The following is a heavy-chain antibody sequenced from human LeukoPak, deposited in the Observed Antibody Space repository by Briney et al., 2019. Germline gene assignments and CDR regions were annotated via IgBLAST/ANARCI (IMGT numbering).Heavy chain of an antibody. D-gene: IGHD4-17*01. Sequence: SETLSLTCTVSGGSISSGSYYWSWIRQPAGKGLEWIGRIYTSGSTNYNPSLKSRVTISVDTSKNQFSLELSSVTAADTAVYYCARDRHLDYEGFDYWGQGTLVTVSS. V-gene: IGHV4-61*02. J-gene: IGHJ4*02. CDR2: IYTSGST. CDR1: GGSISSGSYY. CDR3: ARDRHLDYEGFDY.